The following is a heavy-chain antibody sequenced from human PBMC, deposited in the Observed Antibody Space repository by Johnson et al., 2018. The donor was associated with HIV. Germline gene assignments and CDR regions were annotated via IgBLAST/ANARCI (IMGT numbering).Heavy chain of an antibody. Sequence: VQLVESGGGLVQPGRSLRLSCAASGFTFDDNTMHWVRQAPGKGLEWVSLICWDGGSTYYADSVKGRFTISRDNSKNSLYLQMNSLRTEDTALYYCVKGRRWLPYGGAFDIWGQGTMVTVSS. J-gene: IGHJ3*02. CDR3: VKGRRWLPYGGAFDI. D-gene: IGHD4-23*01. V-gene: IGHV3-43*01. CDR1: GFTFDDNT. CDR2: ICWDGGST.